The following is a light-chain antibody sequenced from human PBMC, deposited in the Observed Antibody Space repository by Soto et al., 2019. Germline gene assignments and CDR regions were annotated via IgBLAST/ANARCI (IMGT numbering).Light chain of an antibody. CDR2: GVS. V-gene: IGKV3-15*01. Sequence: DIVLTQSPATLSLSPGESATLSCRASRSVTSDLVWYQQRPGQPPRLLIYGVSTRATGIPARFSGSGSGTEFTLTISSLQSEDFAVYYCQQYNTWPPYTFGQGTKLEIK. CDR3: QQYNTWPPYT. J-gene: IGKJ2*01. CDR1: RSVTSD.